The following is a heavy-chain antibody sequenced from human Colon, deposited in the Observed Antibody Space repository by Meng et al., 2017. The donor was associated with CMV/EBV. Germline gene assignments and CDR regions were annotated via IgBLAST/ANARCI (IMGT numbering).Heavy chain of an antibody. J-gene: IGHJ6*02. CDR1: GFTFRNHA. Sequence: ESRKISCAASGFTFRNHAMSWVRQAPGKGLEWVSVIYAGGRSTYFADSVKGRFIISRDDSKNTLYMEMNSLRAEDTAVYYCAKGSSEFLYYGMDVWGQGTTVTVSS. CDR3: AKGSSEFLYYGMDV. CDR2: IYAGGRST. V-gene: IGHV3-23*03. D-gene: IGHD3-10*01.